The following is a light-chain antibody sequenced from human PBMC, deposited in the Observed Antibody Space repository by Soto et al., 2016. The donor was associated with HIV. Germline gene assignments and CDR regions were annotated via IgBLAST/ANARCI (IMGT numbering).Light chain of an antibody. CDR1: QSISSW. J-gene: IGKJ1*01. V-gene: IGKV1-5*03. CDR2: KAS. Sequence: IQMTQSPSTLSASVGDRVTITCRASQSISSWLAWYQQEPGKAPKLLIYKASNLQNGVPSRFSGSESGTKFTLTISSLQPDDVATYYCQQYNSYWTFGQGTKVEIK. CDR3: QQYNSYWT.